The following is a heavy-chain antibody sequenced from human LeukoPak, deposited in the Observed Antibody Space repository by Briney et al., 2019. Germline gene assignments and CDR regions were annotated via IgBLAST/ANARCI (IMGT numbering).Heavy chain of an antibody. CDR1: GFTFNSHS. D-gene: IGHD2-2*01. J-gene: IGHJ4*02. Sequence: PGGSLRLSCAASGFTFNSHSMNWVRQAPGKGLEWVSSISPSGNYIYYADSVEGRFTISRDNAKNSLYLQMNSLRAEDTAVYYCARDLSSSTSCYSYWGQGTLVTVFS. CDR2: ISPSGNYI. V-gene: IGHV3-21*01. CDR3: ARDLSSSTSCYSY.